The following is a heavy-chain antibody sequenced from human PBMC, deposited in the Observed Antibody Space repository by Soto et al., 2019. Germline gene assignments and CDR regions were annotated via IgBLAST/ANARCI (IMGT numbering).Heavy chain of an antibody. CDR1: GFSLSTTAEG. CDR2: IYWDDDE. D-gene: IGHD2-2*01. Sequence: QITLKESGPTLVKPTQTLTLTCTFSGFSLSTTAEGVGWIRQPPGKALEWLALIYWDDDERYSPFLKSRLTITKDTSKIQVVLTMTNVDPVDTATYYCAHGSCSSADCYPNPYLDYWGQGILVTVSS. J-gene: IGHJ4*02. CDR3: AHGSCSSADCYPNPYLDY. V-gene: IGHV2-5*02.